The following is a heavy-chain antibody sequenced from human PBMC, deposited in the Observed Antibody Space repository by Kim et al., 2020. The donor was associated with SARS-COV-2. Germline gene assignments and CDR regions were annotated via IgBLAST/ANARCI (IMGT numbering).Heavy chain of an antibody. J-gene: IGHJ3*02. V-gene: IGHV1-2*04. CDR3: ARDHYGSDAFDI. Sequence: NYAQKFQGWVTMTRDTSISTAYMELSRLRSDDTAVYYCARDHYGSDAFDIWGQGTMVTASS. D-gene: IGHD3-10*01.